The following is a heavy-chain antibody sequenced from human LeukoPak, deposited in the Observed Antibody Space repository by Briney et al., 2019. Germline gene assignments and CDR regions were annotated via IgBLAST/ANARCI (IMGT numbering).Heavy chain of an antibody. D-gene: IGHD5-18*01. V-gene: IGHV3-23*01. CDR2: ISGSGGKT. J-gene: IGHJ4*02. Sequence: PRGSLRLSCVASGFTFSTSAMSWVRQAPGKGLEWVSAISGSGGKTYYADSVKGRFTISRDNSQNTLYLYMNSLRADDTAVYYCGKEMTSMVTVEYWGQGTLVTVSS. CDR1: GFTFSTSA. CDR3: GKEMTSMVTVEY.